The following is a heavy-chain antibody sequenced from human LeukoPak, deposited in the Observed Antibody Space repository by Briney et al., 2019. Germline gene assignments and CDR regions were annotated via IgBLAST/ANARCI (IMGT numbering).Heavy chain of an antibody. CDR3: ARSVTPDWLLYRNWYFDL. CDR1: GFTFSSYS. CDR2: ISSSSSYI. J-gene: IGHJ2*01. D-gene: IGHD3/OR15-3a*01. Sequence: GGSLRLSCAASGFTFSSYSMNWVRQAPGKGLEWVSSISSSSSYIYYADSVKGRFTISRDNAKNSLYLQMNSLRAEDTAVYYCARSVTPDWLLYRNWYFDLWGRGTLVTVSS. V-gene: IGHV3-21*01.